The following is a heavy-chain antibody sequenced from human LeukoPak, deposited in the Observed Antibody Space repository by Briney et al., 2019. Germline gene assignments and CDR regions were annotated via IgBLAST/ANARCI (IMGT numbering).Heavy chain of an antibody. CDR3: ARTAANDY. CDR2: TSESGDNT. CDR1: GFTFSSYA. D-gene: IGHD6-13*01. J-gene: IGHJ4*02. Sequence: GGSLRLSCAASGFTFSSYAMTWVRQAPGKGLEWVSVTSESGDNTYYGDSVKGRFTASRDNSKNTLYLQMNSLRAEDTAIYYCARTAANDYWGQGTLVTVSS. V-gene: IGHV3-23*01.